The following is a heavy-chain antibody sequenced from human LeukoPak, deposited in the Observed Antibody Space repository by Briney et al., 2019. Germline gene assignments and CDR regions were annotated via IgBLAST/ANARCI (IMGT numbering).Heavy chain of an antibody. Sequence: GRSLRLSCAASGFTFSSYGMHWVRQAPGKGLEWVAVISYDGSNKYYADSVKGRFTISRDNSKNTLYLQMNSLRAEDTAVYYCAKVRDILTGYTNRGPFDYWGQGTLVTVSS. CDR2: ISYDGSNK. CDR1: GFTFSSYG. J-gene: IGHJ4*02. V-gene: IGHV3-30*18. CDR3: AKVRDILTGYTNRGPFDY. D-gene: IGHD3-9*01.